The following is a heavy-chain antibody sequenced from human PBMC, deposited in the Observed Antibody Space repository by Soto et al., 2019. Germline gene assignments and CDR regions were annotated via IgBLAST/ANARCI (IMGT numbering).Heavy chain of an antibody. CDR2: ISGSGGST. J-gene: IGHJ6*02. CDR1: GFTFRSSA. D-gene: IGHD2-15*01. V-gene: IGHV3-23*01. Sequence: QPGGSLRLSCAASGFTFRSSAMSWVRQAPGKGLEWVSAISGSGGSTYYADSVKGRFTISRDNSKNTLYLQMNSLRAEDTAVYYCAKDSGVYCSGGSCYYYYYGMDVWGQGTTVTVSS. CDR3: AKDSGVYCSGGSCYYYYYGMDV.